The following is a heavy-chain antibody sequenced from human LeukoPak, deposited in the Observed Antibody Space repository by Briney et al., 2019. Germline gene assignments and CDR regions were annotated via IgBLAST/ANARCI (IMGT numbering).Heavy chain of an antibody. D-gene: IGHD6-13*01. Sequence: SETLSLTCAVSGASFSGYYWNWIRQFPGKGLEWIGEINHSGSTNYKSSLKSRVTISVDTSQKQFSLRLSPVTAADTAVYYCARGRYLTTTGGAAAGFLDYWGQGSPVTVST. CDR3: ARGRYLTTTGGAAAGFLDY. J-gene: IGHJ4*02. CDR1: GASFSGYY. V-gene: IGHV4-34*01. CDR2: INHSGST.